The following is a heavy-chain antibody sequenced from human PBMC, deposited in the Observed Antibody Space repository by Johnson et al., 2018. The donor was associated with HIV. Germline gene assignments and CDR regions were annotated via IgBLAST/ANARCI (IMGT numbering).Heavy chain of an antibody. J-gene: IGHJ3*02. CDR3: ARDLAYGDIVLVSALDI. V-gene: IGHV3-33*08. CDR1: GFTFSSYA. D-gene: IGHD2-8*02. CDR2: IWYDGSNK. Sequence: QMLLVESGGGVVQPGRSLRLSCAASGFTFSSYAMHWVRQAPGKGLEWVAVIWYDGSNKYYADSVKGRFTISRDNSKNTLYLQMNSLRAEDTAVYYCARDLAYGDIVLVSALDIWGQGTMVTVSS.